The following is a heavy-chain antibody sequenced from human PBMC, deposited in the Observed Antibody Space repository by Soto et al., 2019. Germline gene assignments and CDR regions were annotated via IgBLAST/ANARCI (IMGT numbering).Heavy chain of an antibody. D-gene: IGHD3-22*01. V-gene: IGHV3-21*01. CDR3: ARDPRDSSGYNSYGMDV. J-gene: IGHJ6*02. Sequence: EVQLVESGGGLVKPGGSLRLSCAASGINFTRYYMNWVRQAPGKGLEWVSSISGRSSYIYDADSVRGRFTISRDNAKNSLYLQMNSLRAEDTAVYYCARDPRDSSGYNSYGMDVWGQGTTVTVSS. CDR2: ISGRSSYI. CDR1: GINFTRYY.